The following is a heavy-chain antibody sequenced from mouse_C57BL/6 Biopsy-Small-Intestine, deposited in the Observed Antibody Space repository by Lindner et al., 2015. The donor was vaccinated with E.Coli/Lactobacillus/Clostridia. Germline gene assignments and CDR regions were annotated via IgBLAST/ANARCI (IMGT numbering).Heavy chain of an antibody. J-gene: IGHJ2*01. CDR1: GYAFSSSW. CDR2: IYPGDGDT. D-gene: IGHD4-1*01. V-gene: IGHV1-82*01. Sequence: VQLQESGPELVKPGASVKISCKASGYAFSSSWMNWVKQRPGKGLEWIGRIYPGDGDTNYNGKFKGKATLTADKSSGTAYMQLSSLTSEDSAVYFCARGKLYFDYWGQGTTLTVSS. CDR3: ARGKLYFDY.